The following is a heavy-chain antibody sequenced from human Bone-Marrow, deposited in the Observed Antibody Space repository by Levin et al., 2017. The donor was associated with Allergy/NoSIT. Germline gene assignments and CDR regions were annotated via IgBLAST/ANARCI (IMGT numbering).Heavy chain of an antibody. CDR2: MNPNSGNT. CDR3: ARALHVHSSSLYYYYYYGMDV. D-gene: IGHD6-6*01. V-gene: IGHV1-8*01. J-gene: IGHJ6*02. CDR1: GYTFTSYD. Sequence: ASVKVSCKASGYTFTSYDINWVRQATGQGLEWMGWMNPNSGNTGYAQKFQGRVTMTRNTSISTAYMELSSLRSEDTAVYYCARALHVHSSSLYYYYYYGMDVWGQGTTVTVSS.